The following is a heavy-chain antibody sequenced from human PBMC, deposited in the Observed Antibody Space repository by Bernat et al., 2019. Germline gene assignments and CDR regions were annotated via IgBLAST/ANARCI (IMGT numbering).Heavy chain of an antibody. CDR1: GFTFSSYG. J-gene: IGHJ5*02. V-gene: IGHV3-30*03. Sequence: QVQLVESGGGVVQPGRSLRLSCAASGFTFSSYGMHWVRQAPGKGLEWVAVISYDGSNKYYVDSVKGRFTISRDNSKNTLYLQMNSLRAEDTAVYYCASIAAAGTDPLGFDPWGQGTPVTVSS. CDR2: ISYDGSNK. D-gene: IGHD6-13*01. CDR3: ASIAAAGTDPLGFDP.